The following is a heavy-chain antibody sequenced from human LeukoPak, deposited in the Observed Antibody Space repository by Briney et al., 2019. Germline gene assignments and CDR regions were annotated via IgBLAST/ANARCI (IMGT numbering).Heavy chain of an antibody. CDR2: ISYDGSNK. V-gene: IGHV3-30*18. CDR3: AKADRYSYGFDY. Sequence: SGGSLRLSCAASGFTFSTYGMHWVRQAPGKGLEWVAVISYDGSNKYYADSVKGRFTISRDNSKNTLYLQMNSLRAEDTAVYYCAKADRYSYGFDYWGQGTLVTVSS. CDR1: GFTFSTYG. D-gene: IGHD5-18*01. J-gene: IGHJ4*02.